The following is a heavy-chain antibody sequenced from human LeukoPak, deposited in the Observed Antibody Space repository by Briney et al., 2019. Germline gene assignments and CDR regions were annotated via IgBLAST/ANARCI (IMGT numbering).Heavy chain of an antibody. V-gene: IGHV4-39*01. D-gene: IGHD3/OR15-3a*01. Sequence: SETLSLTCTVSGGSISSASYYWGWIRQPPGKGLEWIGTIYYSGSTYYNPSLKSRVTISVDTSKNQFSLKLSSVTAADTAVYYCAKQTGSGLFILPGGQGTLVTVSS. CDR2: IYYSGST. J-gene: IGHJ4*02. CDR1: GGSISSASYY. CDR3: AKQTGSGLFILP.